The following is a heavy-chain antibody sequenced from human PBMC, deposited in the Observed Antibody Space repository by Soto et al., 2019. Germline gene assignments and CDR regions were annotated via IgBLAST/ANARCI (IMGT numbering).Heavy chain of an antibody. CDR3: AREVNYYDSSPKGNWFDP. CDR2: IYYSGST. V-gene: IGHV4-30-4*01. D-gene: IGHD3-22*01. CDR1: GGSISSGDYY. J-gene: IGHJ5*02. Sequence: SETLSLTCTVSGGSISSGDYYWSWIRQPPGKGLEWIGYIYYSGSTYYNPSLKSRVTISVDTSKNQFSLKLSSVTAADTAVYYCAREVNYYDSSPKGNWFDPWGQGTLVTVSS.